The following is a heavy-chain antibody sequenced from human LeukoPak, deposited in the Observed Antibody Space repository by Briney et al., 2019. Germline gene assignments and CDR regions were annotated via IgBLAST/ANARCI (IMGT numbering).Heavy chain of an antibody. CDR1: GYTFTSYG. D-gene: IGHD6-19*01. Sequence: ASVKVSCKASGYTFTSYGISWVRQAPGQGLEWMGWMNPNSGNTGYAQKFQGRVTITRNTSISTAYMELSSLRSEDTAVYYCAREGIAVAGHYYYYMDVWGKGTTVTVSS. V-gene: IGHV1-8*03. CDR2: MNPNSGNT. CDR3: AREGIAVAGHYYYYMDV. J-gene: IGHJ6*03.